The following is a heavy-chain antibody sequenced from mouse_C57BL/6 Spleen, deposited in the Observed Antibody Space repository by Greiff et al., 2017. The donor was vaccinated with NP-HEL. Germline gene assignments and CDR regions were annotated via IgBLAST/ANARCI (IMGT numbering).Heavy chain of an antibody. CDR3: ARQGNSNYFDY. Sequence: EVQGVESGGDLVKPGGSLKLSCAASGFTFSSYGMSWVRQTPDKRLEWVATISSGGSYTYYPDSVKGRFTISRDNAKNTLYLQMSSLKSEDTAMYYCARQGNSNYFDYWGQGTTLTVSS. J-gene: IGHJ2*01. CDR2: ISSGGSYT. V-gene: IGHV5-6*01. D-gene: IGHD2-5*01. CDR1: GFTFSSYG.